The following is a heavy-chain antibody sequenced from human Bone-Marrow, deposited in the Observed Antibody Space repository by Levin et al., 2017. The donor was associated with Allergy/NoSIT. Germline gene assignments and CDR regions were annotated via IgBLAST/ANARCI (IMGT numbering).Heavy chain of an antibody. CDR2: ITGSGAAT. CDR1: GFTFSSSA. Sequence: GESLKISCAASGFTFSSSAMSWVRQTPGKGLECVSSITGSGAATYYADSVKGRFTVSRDNSKDTLFLQMSSLRAEDTAVYFCAKDRSYGARRYFDSWGQGTLVTVSS. V-gene: IGHV3-23*01. D-gene: IGHD3-16*01. J-gene: IGHJ4*02. CDR3: AKDRSYGARRYFDS.